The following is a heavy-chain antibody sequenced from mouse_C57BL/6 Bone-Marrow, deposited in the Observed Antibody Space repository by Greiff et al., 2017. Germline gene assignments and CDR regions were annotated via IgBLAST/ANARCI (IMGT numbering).Heavy chain of an antibody. CDR1: GFNIKDDY. Sequence: VQLQQSGAELVRPGASVKLSCTASGFNIKDDYMHWVKQRPEQGLEWIGWIDPENGDTEYASKFQGKATLTADTSSNTAYLQLSSLTSEDTAVYYCMIYDGPCYFDYWGQGTTLTVSS. CDR2: IDPENGDT. D-gene: IGHD2-3*01. CDR3: MIYDGPCYFDY. J-gene: IGHJ2*01. V-gene: IGHV14-4*01.